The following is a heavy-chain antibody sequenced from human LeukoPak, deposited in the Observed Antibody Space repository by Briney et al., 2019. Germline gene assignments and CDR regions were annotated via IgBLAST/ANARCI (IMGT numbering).Heavy chain of an antibody. CDR1: GFTFSSYA. CDR3: ARDERRYCSVSNCYPGDY. Sequence: GGSLRLSCSASGFTFSSYAMKWVRQAPGKGLEWVSAISRTSAYIYYSDSVKGRFTVSRDNAMSSVFLQMDSLRAEDTAVYYCARDERRYCSVSNCYPGDYWGQGTLVTVSS. D-gene: IGHD2-15*01. V-gene: IGHV3-21*01. CDR2: ISRTSAYI. J-gene: IGHJ4*02.